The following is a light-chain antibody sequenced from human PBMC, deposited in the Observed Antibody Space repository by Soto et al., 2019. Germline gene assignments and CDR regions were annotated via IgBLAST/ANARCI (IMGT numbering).Light chain of an antibody. V-gene: IGKV3-11*01. Sequence: EILLTQSPGTLSVSPGERATLSCRASQSVSRNLAWYQQKPGKAPKLLIYKASTLKSGVPSRFSGSGSGTEFTLTISSLEPEDFAVYYCQQRSNWPTTFGQGTRLEIK. CDR3: QQRSNWPTT. CDR1: QSVSRN. J-gene: IGKJ5*01. CDR2: KAS.